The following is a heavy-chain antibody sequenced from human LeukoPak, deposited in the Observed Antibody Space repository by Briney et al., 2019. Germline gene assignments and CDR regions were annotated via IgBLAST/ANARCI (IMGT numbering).Heavy chain of an antibody. V-gene: IGHV4-61*01. Sequence: SEALFLTCAGSGGSISSGSYSSSWIRQPPGKGLEWIGYIYYTGTTNYNPSLKSRVTISLDTSKNQFSLKLSSVTAADTAVYYCAREEALGSGSFDYWGQGTLVTVSS. CDR3: AREEALGSGSFDY. J-gene: IGHJ4*02. CDR1: GGSISSGSYS. D-gene: IGHD1-26*01. CDR2: IYYTGTT.